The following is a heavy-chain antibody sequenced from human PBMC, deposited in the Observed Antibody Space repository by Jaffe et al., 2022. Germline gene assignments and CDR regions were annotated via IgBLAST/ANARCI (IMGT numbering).Heavy chain of an antibody. CDR1: GFTFSSYS. V-gene: IGHV3-21*01. Sequence: EVQLVESGGGLVKPGGSLRLSCAASGFTFSSYSMNWVRQAPGKGLEWVSSISSSSSYIYYADSVKGRFTISRDNAKNSLYLQMNSLRAEDTAVYYCARDPYSSGWYGAFDIWGQGTMVTVSS. CDR2: ISSSSSYI. CDR3: ARDPYSSGWYGAFDI. D-gene: IGHD6-19*01. J-gene: IGHJ3*02.